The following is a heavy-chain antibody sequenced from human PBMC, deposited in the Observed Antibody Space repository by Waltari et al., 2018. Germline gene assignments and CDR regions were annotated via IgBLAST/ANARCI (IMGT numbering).Heavy chain of an antibody. J-gene: IGHJ3*02. V-gene: IGHV3-23*01. CDR2: ISGSSSST. Sequence: EVQLLESGGGLVQPGGSLRLSCAASGFTFGNSALSWVRQAPGKGLEWISGISGSSSSTYYEDSVKGRFTISRDNSKNTLYLQMNSLRVEDTAVYFCAKVEGGIVTRYYALDIWGQGTMVTVSS. CDR1: GFTFGNSA. D-gene: IGHD3-16*02. CDR3: AKVEGGIVTRYYALDI.